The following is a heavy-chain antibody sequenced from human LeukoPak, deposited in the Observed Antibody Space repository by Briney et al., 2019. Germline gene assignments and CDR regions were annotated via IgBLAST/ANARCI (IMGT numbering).Heavy chain of an antibody. CDR3: ARGKLRYFDWLLGLGY. Sequence: ASVKVSCKVSGYTFTSYYMHWVRQAPGQGLEWMGIINPSGGSTSYAQKFQGRVTMTRDTSTSTVYMELSSLRSEDTAVYYCARGKLRYFDWLLGLGYWGQGTLVTVSS. CDR2: INPSGGST. J-gene: IGHJ4*02. CDR1: GYTFTSYY. D-gene: IGHD3-9*01. V-gene: IGHV1-46*01.